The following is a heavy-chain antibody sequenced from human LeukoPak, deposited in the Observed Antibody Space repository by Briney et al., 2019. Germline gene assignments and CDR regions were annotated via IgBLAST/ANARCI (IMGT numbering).Heavy chain of an antibody. V-gene: IGHV3-33*01. D-gene: IGHD3-10*01. CDR1: GFTFSSYG. Sequence: GGSLGLSCAASGFTFSSYGMHWVRQAPGKGLEWVAVIWYDGSNKYYADSVKGRFTISRDNSKNTLYLQMNSLRAEDTAVYYCAREGAGYWFDPWGQGTLVTVSS. CDR2: IWYDGSNK. CDR3: AREGAGYWFDP. J-gene: IGHJ5*02.